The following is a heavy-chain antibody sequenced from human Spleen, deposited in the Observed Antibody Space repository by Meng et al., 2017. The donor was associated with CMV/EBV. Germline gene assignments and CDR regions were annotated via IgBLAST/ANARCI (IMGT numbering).Heavy chain of an antibody. CDR3: ARSRTGVFGYFDL. CDR1: GYTFTDYY. Sequence: QVQLVQSGAEVKKPGASVKASCKSSGYTFTDYYIHWVRQAPGEGLEWMGRINPNTGDTNYAPKFQGRVTMTRDTSIRTAYMELRRLRSDDTAVYYCARSRTGVFGYFDLWGRGTLVTVSS. J-gene: IGHJ2*01. D-gene: IGHD7-27*01. V-gene: IGHV1-2*06. CDR2: INPNTGDT.